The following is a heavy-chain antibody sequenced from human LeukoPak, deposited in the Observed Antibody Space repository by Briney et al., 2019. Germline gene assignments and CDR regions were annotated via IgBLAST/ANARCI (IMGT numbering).Heavy chain of an antibody. CDR1: GFSFSSHA. J-gene: IGHJ4*02. Sequence: GGSLRLSCAASGFSFSSHAMHWVRQAPGKGLVWVSRINSDGSSTSYADSVKGRFTISRDNAKNTLYLQMNSLRAEDTAVYYCARGMLMVRGVISDWGQGTLVTVSS. CDR2: INSDGSST. CDR3: ARGMLMVRGVISD. D-gene: IGHD3-10*01. V-gene: IGHV3-74*01.